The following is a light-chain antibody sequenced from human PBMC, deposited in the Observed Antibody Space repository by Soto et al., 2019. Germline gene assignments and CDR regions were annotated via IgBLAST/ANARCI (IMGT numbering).Light chain of an antibody. CDR1: QSVLYSSNNKNY. V-gene: IGKV4-1*01. CDR2: WAS. J-gene: IGKJ2*01. Sequence: DIVMTQSPDSLAVSLGERATINCKSSQSVLYSSNNKNYLAWYQQRPGQPPKLLIYWASTRESGVPDRFSGSGSGTDFTLTIPSLQAEDVAVYYCQQYESTPPTFGQGNKLEIK. CDR3: QQYESTPPT.